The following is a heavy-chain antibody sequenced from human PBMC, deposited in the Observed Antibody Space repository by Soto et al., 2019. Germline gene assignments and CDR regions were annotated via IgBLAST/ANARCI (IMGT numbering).Heavy chain of an antibody. V-gene: IGHV1-69*06. Sequence: ASVKVSCKASGGTFSSYAISWVRQAPGQGLEWMGGIIPIFGTANYAQKFQGRVTITADKSTSTAYMELSSLRSEDTAVYYCARGSITIFGVVPPDDYWGQGXLVTVYS. J-gene: IGHJ4*02. CDR1: GGTFSSYA. D-gene: IGHD3-3*01. CDR3: ARGSITIFGVVPPDDY. CDR2: IIPIFGTA.